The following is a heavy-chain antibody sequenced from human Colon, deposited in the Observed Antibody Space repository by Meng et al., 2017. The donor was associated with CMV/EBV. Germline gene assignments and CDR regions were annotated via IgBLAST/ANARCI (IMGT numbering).Heavy chain of an antibody. CDR2: IIPVFNIS. D-gene: IGHD1-26*01. Sequence: SVKVSCKASGGSFSTYTINWVRQAPGQGLEWMGRIIPVFNISNYAQKLRDRVTITADKSTSTAYMELRGLRSEDTAVYYCAREVAEPLQDNYYYAMDVWGQGTTVTVSS. V-gene: IGHV1-69*04. J-gene: IGHJ6*02. CDR3: AREVAEPLQDNYYYAMDV. CDR1: GGSFSTYT.